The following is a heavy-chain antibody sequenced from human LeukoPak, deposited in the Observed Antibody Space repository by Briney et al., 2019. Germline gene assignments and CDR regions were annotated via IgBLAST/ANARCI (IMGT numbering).Heavy chain of an antibody. CDR2: ITSSGAHT. Sequence: GGSLRLSCAASGFTFSSYTMSWVRQAPGKGLEWVSGITSSGAHTYYVDSVKGRFTISRDNSKNMLYVQMTSLRAEDTTVYYCGHPELPWGQGTLVTVSS. J-gene: IGHJ4*02. D-gene: IGHD1-1*01. CDR3: GHPELP. V-gene: IGHV3-23*01. CDR1: GFTFSSYT.